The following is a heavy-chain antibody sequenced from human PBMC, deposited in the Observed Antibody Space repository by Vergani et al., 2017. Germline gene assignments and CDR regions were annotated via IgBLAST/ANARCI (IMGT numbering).Heavy chain of an antibody. V-gene: IGHV3-23*01. CDR3: AKGGSYYDIPDGMDV. CDR2: ISGSGGST. D-gene: IGHD3-9*01. CDR1: GFTFSSYA. J-gene: IGHJ6*02. Sequence: EVQLLESRGGLVQPGGSLRLSCAASGFTFSSYAMSWVRQAPGKGLEWVSAISGSGGSTYYADSVKGRFTISRDNSKNTLYLQMNSLRAEDTAVYYCAKGGSYYDIPDGMDVWGQGTTVTVSS.